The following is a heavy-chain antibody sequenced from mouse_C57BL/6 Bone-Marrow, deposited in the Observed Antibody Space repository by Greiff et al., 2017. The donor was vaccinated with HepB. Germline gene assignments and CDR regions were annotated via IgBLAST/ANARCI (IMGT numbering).Heavy chain of an antibody. CDR1: GYTFTSYW. CDR3: ANHYYGSSLYYWYFDV. D-gene: IGHD1-1*01. Sequence: VQLQQPGAELVKPGASVKMSCKASGYTFTSYWITWVKQRPGQGLEWIGDIYPGSGSTNYNEKFKSKATLTVDTSSSTAYMQLSSLTSEDSVVYYCANHYYGSSLYYWYFDVWGTGTTVTVSS. J-gene: IGHJ1*03. CDR2: IYPGSGST. V-gene: IGHV1-55*01.